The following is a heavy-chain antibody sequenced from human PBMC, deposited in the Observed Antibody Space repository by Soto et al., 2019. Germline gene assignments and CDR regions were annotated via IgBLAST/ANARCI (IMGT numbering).Heavy chain of an antibody. CDR3: ARIGQEGPVLAN. CDR2: INTDGSST. Sequence: EVQLVESGGNLVQPGGSLRLSCAASGFTFSSYWMHWVRQAPGKGLVWVSRINTDGSSTSYVDSVKGRFTISSDNAKNTLYLQVNSRSVEDEAVYYCARIGQEGPVLANWGQGSLVTVSS. CDR1: GFTFSSYW. V-gene: IGHV3-74*01. J-gene: IGHJ4*02. D-gene: IGHD6-19*01.